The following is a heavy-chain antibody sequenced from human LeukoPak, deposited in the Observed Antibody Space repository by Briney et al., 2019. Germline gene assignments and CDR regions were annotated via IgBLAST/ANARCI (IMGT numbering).Heavy chain of an antibody. Sequence: SETLSLTCAVYGGSFSGYYWSWIRQPPGKGLEWIGEINHSGSTNYNPSLKSRVTISVDTSKNQFSLKLSSVTAADTGVYYCARGGQLWLRYWGQGTLVTVSS. D-gene: IGHD5-18*01. V-gene: IGHV4-34*01. CDR3: ARGGQLWLRY. CDR2: INHSGST. CDR1: GGSFSGYY. J-gene: IGHJ4*02.